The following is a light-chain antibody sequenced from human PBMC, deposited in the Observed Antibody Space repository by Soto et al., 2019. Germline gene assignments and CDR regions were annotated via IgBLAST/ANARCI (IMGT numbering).Light chain of an antibody. CDR2: GAS. CDR3: QQYNNWPIT. V-gene: IGKV3-15*01. CDR1: QRVSRR. J-gene: IGKJ5*01. Sequence: IVMPQSPGTLSVSPGERATLSGRASQRVSRRLAWYHQKPGQAPRLLIYGASTRATGIPARFSGSGSGTEFTLTISSLQSEDFAVYYCQQYNNWPITFGQGTRLEIK.